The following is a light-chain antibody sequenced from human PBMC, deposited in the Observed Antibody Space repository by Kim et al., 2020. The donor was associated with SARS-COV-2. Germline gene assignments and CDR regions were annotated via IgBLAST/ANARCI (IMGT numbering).Light chain of an antibody. J-gene: IGKJ4*01. CDR3: QETHEHPRT. CDR1: QDIGIN. CDR2: AAS. Sequence: DIQMTQSPSSLSASVGDRVTITCRASQDIGINLAWFQQKPGKAPKSLIYAASSLHSGVPSRISGSRSGTDFTLTISNLQPEDFATYCNQETHEHPRTFGQGTKVEIK. V-gene: IGKV1-16*01.